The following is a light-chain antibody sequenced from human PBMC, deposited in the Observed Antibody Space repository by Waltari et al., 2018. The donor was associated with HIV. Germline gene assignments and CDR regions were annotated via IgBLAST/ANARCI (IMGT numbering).Light chain of an antibody. Sequence: EIVLTQSPATLSLSPGERATLSCKASQRVSSYLAWYQQKPGQAPRLLIYDASNRATGIPARFSGSVSGTDFTLTISSLEPEDFAVYYCQQRSNLFGPGTKVDIK. J-gene: IGKJ3*01. V-gene: IGKV3-11*01. CDR2: DAS. CDR1: QRVSSY. CDR3: QQRSNL.